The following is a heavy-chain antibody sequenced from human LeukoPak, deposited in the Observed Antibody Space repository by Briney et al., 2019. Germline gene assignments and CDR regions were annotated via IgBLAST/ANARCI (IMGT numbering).Heavy chain of an antibody. CDR3: ARDKYSSNWYYYYYMDV. CDR1: GFTFSDYY. CDR2: ISSSGYTT. V-gene: IGHV3-11*04. Sequence: GGSLRLSCAASGFTFSDYYMSWIRQAPGKGLEWVSYISSSGYTTHYADSVKGRFTISRDNAKNSLYLQMNSLRAEDTAVYYCARDKYSSNWYYYYYMDVWGKGTTVTVSS. D-gene: IGHD6-13*01. J-gene: IGHJ6*03.